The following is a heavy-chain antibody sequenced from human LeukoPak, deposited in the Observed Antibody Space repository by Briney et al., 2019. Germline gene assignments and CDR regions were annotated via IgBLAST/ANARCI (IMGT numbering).Heavy chain of an antibody. D-gene: IGHD3-22*01. CDR3: ARAPYYDSSGSQFDY. V-gene: IGHV1-46*01. CDR1: GYTFTSYY. J-gene: IGHJ4*02. Sequence: GASVKVSCKASGYTFTSYYIHWVRQAPGQGLEWMGIINPSGGSTTYAQKFQGRVTMTMDTSTSTVYMELSSLRSEDTAVYYCARAPYYDSSGSQFDYWGQGTLVTVSS. CDR2: INPSGGST.